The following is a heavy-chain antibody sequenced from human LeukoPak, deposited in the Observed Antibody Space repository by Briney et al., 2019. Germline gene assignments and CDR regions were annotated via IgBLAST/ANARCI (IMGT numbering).Heavy chain of an antibody. CDR1: GGSFSGHY. J-gene: IGHJ5*01. Sequence: SETLSLTCTVSGGSFSGHYWSWIRQPAGKGPEWMGRINTSGTTRYDPSLKSRVTMSVDTSKNQFSLKLTSVTAADTAVYCCARGLSASYDFNWFDSWGQGTLVTVSS. CDR2: INTSGTT. V-gene: IGHV4-4*07. CDR3: ARGLSASYDFNWFDS. D-gene: IGHD2/OR15-2a*01.